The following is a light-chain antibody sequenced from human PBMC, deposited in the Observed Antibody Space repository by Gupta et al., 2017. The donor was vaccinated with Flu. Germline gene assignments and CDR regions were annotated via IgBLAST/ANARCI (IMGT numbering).Light chain of an antibody. V-gene: IGKV1-8*01. CDR1: QGISSY. CDR2: AAS. CDR3: QQYYSYPRT. Sequence: SVEGSTGDRVTITCRASQGISSYLAWYQQKPGKAPKLLIYAASTLQSGVPSRFSGSGSGTDFTLTISCLQSEDFATYYCQQYYSYPRTFGQGTKVEI. J-gene: IGKJ1*01.